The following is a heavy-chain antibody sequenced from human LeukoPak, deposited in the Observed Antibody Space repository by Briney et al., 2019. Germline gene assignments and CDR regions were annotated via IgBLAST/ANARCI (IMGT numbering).Heavy chain of an antibody. J-gene: IGHJ4*02. CDR1: DGSFSGYY. D-gene: IGHD4-11*01. CDR3: ARDSSNYALDY. CDR2: INNSGSI. V-gene: IGHV4-34*01. Sequence: SETLSLTCAVYDGSFSGYYWSWIRQPPGKGPEWIGEINNSGSINYNPSLKSRVTISVDTSKNQFSLILSSVTAADTALYYCARDSSNYALDYWGQGTLVTVSS.